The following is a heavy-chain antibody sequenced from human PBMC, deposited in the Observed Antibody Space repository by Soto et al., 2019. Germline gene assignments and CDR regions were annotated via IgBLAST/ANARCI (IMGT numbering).Heavy chain of an antibody. CDR2: IDTSGTT. D-gene: IGHD6-19*01. CDR3: ARDIAVRDPSGFHYFGMDV. Sequence: VQLVESGGGLIQPGGSLRLSCAASELTVSRNYMSWVRQAPGKGLEWVSIIDTSGTTYYADSVRGRFTISRDNSKNTLYLQMDSLRTEDTAVYFCARDIAVRDPSGFHYFGMDVWGQGTTVTVSS. CDR1: ELTVSRNY. V-gene: IGHV3-53*01. J-gene: IGHJ6*02.